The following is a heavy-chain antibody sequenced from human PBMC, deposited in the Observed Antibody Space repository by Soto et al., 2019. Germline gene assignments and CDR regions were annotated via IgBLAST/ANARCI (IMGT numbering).Heavy chain of an antibody. V-gene: IGHV4-61*01. CDR2: IYYSGST. CDR1: GDSVSSGNYY. CDR3: ARIPVDTYMIYWFDP. Sequence: PSETLSLTCTVSGDSVSSGNYYWSWIRQPPGKGLEWIGYIYYSGSTKYNPSLKSRVTISLDTSQNQFSLKLSSVTAADTAVYYCARIPVDTYMIYWFDPWGQGTLGTVSS. J-gene: IGHJ5*02. D-gene: IGHD5-18*01.